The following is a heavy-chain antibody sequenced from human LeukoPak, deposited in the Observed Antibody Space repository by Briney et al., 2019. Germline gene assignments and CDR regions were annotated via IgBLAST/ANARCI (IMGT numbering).Heavy chain of an antibody. CDR3: AKEGTPQVSTWYDL. V-gene: IGHV3-30*18. D-gene: IGHD3-10*01. CDR1: GVTLSPYG. CDR2: ISYEGGTQ. J-gene: IGHJ5*02. Sequence: PGMSLRLSCPASGVTLSPYGMHWVRQAPDNGLEWEAVISYEGGTQHYADSVKGRFIISRDNPRNTLYLQMNILRTENTAVYYCAKEGTPQVSTWYDLWGQGTQVIVSS.